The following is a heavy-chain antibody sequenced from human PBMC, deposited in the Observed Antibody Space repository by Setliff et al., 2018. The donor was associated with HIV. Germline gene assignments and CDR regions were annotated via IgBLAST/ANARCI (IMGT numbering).Heavy chain of an antibody. CDR3: AREIRTVYTGGHYFYGIDV. Sequence: GGSLRLSCEASGFTFSDYDFRWVRQAAGKGLEWVSAIGTGGDTYYVDSVKGRFTISRENARNSLYLQMNSLRVGDTAVYYCAREIRTVYTGGHYFYGIDVWGQGTAVTVS. J-gene: IGHJ6*02. V-gene: IGHV3-13*01. CDR2: IGTGGDT. D-gene: IGHD3-16*01. CDR1: GFTFSDYD.